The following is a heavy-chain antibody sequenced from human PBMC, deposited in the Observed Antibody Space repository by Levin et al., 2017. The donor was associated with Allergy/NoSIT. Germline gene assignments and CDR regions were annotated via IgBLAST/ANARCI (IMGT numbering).Heavy chain of an antibody. V-gene: IGHV1-3*04. D-gene: IGHD3-22*01. Sequence: GESLKISCKASGYTFTNYAMHWVRQAPGQRLEWMGWINTDNGNTKYSQRFQGRVTITTDTSANTAYMGLSSLRFEDTAVYYCARGHSSGFGMGGYWGQGTLITVSS. CDR3: ARGHSSGFGMGGY. J-gene: IGHJ4*02. CDR2: INTDNGNT. CDR1: GYTFTNYA.